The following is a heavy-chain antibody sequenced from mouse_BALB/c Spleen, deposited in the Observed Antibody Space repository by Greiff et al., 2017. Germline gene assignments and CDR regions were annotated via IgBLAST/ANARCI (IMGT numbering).Heavy chain of an antibody. CDR1: GFTFSSYY. V-gene: IGHV5-6-2*01. CDR3: ARQGDYFDY. CDR2: INSNGGST. Sequence: DVKLVESGGCLVKLGGSLKLSCAASGFTFSSYYMSWVRQTPEKRLELVAAINSNGGSTYYPDTVKGRFTISRDNAKNTLYLQMSSLKSEDTALYYCARQGDYFDYWGQGTTLTVSS. J-gene: IGHJ2*01.